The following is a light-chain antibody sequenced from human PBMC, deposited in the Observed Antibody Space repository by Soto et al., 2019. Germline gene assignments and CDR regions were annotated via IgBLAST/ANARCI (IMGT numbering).Light chain of an antibody. V-gene: IGKV3-15*01. CDR3: QQYNNWPLT. CDR1: QSVSSN. Sequence: EIVMTQSPATLSVSPGERATLSCRASQSVSSNLAWYQQKPGQAPRLLIYGASTRATGIPVRFSGSGSGTEFTLTISSLQSEDFEVYYCQQYNNWPLTFGPGTKVDIX. J-gene: IGKJ3*01. CDR2: GAS.